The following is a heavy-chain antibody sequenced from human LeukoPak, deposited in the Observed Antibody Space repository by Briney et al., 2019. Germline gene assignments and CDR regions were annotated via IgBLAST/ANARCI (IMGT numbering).Heavy chain of an antibody. CDR2: IRYDGNNK. V-gene: IGHV3-30*02. CDR3: ARDTLAMVRGSVDWFDP. Sequence: GGSLRLSCAASGFTFSSYGMHWVRQAPGKGLNWVAFIRYDGNNKYYADSVKGRFTISRDNSKNMLYLEMNSLSTEDTAVYYCARDTLAMVRGSVDWFDPWGQGTLVTVSS. J-gene: IGHJ5*02. D-gene: IGHD3-10*01. CDR1: GFTFSSYG.